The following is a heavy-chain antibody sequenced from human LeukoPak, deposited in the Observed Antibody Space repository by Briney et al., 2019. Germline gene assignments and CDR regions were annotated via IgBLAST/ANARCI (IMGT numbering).Heavy chain of an antibody. Sequence: GGSLRLSCAVSGFTFDGYGMSWVRQAPGKGLEWVSGINWNGGSTGYADSVKGRLTISRDNAKNTLYLQMNSLRAEDTAVYYCTRSYGGGADYWGQGNLVIVSS. V-gene: IGHV3-20*04. CDR1: GFTFDGYG. CDR3: TRSYGGGADY. J-gene: IGHJ4*02. D-gene: IGHD4-23*01. CDR2: INWNGGST.